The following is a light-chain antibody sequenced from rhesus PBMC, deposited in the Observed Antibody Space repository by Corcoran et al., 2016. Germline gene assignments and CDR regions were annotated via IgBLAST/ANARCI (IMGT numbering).Light chain of an antibody. V-gene: IGKV2-104*02. CDR1: QSLLDSEDGNTY. Sequence: DIVMTQTPLSLPVTPGEPASISCRSSQSLLDSEDGNTYLDWYLQKPGQSPQLLIYEVSNRASGVPDRVSGSGSDTDFTLKISRVGAGDVGVYYCMQALEFPLTFGGGTKVEIK. CDR3: MQALEFPLT. CDR2: EVS. J-gene: IGKJ4*01.